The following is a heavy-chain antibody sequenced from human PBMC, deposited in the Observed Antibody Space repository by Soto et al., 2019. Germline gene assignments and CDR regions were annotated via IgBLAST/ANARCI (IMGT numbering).Heavy chain of an antibody. Sequence: PGGSLRLSCAASGFTFSSYAMHWVRQAPGKGLEWVALISYDGSNKYFGDSVKGRFTISRDNSKNTLYLQMNSLRAEDTAVYYCARDRASSFIGATATLFDYWGQGTLVIVSS. CDR1: GFTFSSYA. V-gene: IGHV3-30-3*01. D-gene: IGHD2-15*01. J-gene: IGHJ4*02. CDR2: ISYDGSNK. CDR3: ARDRASSFIGATATLFDY.